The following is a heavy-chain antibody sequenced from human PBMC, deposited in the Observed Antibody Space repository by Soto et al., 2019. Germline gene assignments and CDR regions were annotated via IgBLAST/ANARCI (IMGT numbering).Heavy chain of an antibody. J-gene: IGHJ4*02. V-gene: IGHV3-23*01. CDR2: ISGSDGKT. CDR1: GFSFGSYA. D-gene: IGHD2-21*02. Sequence: PGGSLRLSCLASGFSFGSYALTWVRQAPGKGLEWVSTISGSDGKTFYADAVKGRFSISRDISQSTLYLQMNSLRADDTAIYYCARSSDLPDWAQGTRVIVS. CDR3: ARSSDLPD.